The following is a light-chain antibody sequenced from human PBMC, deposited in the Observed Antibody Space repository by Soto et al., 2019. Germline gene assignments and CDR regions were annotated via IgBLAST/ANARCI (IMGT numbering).Light chain of an antibody. J-gene: IGKJ2*01. Sequence: DIQMTQSPSTLSASVRDRVTITCRASQTINSLLAWYQQRPGKAPRLLIYKASTLESGVPSRFSGSGSGTEFTLTISTLQPDDFANYYCQQYGSIPYTCGQGTKLYIK. CDR2: KAS. CDR1: QTINSL. V-gene: IGKV1-5*03. CDR3: QQYGSIPYT.